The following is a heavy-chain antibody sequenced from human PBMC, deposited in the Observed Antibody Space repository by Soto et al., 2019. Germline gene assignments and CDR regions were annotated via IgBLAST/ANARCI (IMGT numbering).Heavy chain of an antibody. CDR2: IVPLLGTA. CDR1: GDIFSSYP. CDR3: ARDRGSQNWYFGV. J-gene: IGHJ2*01. V-gene: IGHV1-69*01. Sequence: QVQLVQSGAEVKKPGSSVKVSCKASGDIFSSYPFSWVRQAPGQGLEWMGGIVPLLGTADYAQKFQDRVTITADDSTSTVYMELSSLRSDDTAVYYCARDRGSQNWYFGVWGRGTVVSVSS. D-gene: IGHD3-10*01.